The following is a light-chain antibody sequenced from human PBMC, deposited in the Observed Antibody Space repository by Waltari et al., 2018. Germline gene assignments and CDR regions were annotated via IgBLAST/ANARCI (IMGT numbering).Light chain of an antibody. J-gene: IGKJ4*01. Sequence: ETVMTPSPAPLSVAPGERATLSCRASQGVGRELAWYQQKPGQAPRLLIYGVPTRATGVPARFSGSGSGAEFTLTISSLQSEDFEVYYCQQYDNWPLTFGGGTKVEIK. V-gene: IGKV3D-15*01. CDR1: QGVGRE. CDR2: GVP. CDR3: QQYDNWPLT.